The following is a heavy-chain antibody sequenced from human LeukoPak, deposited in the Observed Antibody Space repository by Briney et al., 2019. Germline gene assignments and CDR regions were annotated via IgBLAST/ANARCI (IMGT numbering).Heavy chain of an antibody. V-gene: IGHV4-59*01. J-gene: IGHJ4*02. Sequence: SETLSLTCTVSGGSISSYYWSWIRQPPGKGLEWIGYIYYSGSTNYNPSLKSRVTISVDTSKNQFSLKLSSVTAADTAVYYCARAGGSTVATIGHGLSKTSFDYWGQGTLVTVSS. CDR2: IYYSGST. CDR1: GGSISSYY. CDR3: ARAGGSTVATIGHGLSKTSFDY. D-gene: IGHD5-12*01.